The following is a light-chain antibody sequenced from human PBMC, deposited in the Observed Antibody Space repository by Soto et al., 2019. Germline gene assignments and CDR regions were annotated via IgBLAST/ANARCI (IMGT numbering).Light chain of an antibody. CDR2: NAS. CDR3: QHYNSYSQS. V-gene: IGKV1-5*03. Sequence: DIQMTQSPSTLSGSVGDRVTITCRASQTISSWLALYQQKPGKAPKLLIYNASTLKSAVPSRFSGSGSGTEFTLTISSLQPDDFATYYCQHYNSYSQSFGQGTKVQL. J-gene: IGKJ1*01. CDR1: QTISSW.